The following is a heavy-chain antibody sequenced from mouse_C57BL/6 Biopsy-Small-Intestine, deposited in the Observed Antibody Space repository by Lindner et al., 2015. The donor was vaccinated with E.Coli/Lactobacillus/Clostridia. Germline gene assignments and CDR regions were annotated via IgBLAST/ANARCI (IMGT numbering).Heavy chain of an antibody. J-gene: IGHJ1*01. CDR3: ATDQKRSATISRLYFYAMDV. D-gene: IGHD6-1*01. CDR1: GYTLTDLS. V-gene: IGHV1-36*01. Sequence: SVKVSCKVSGYTLTDLSMHWVRQAPGKGLEWIGSFDPEDDETIYAQRFQGRVIMTEDTYADTAYMELTSLRSEDTAVYYCATDQKRSATISRLYFYAMDVWGQGTTVIVSS. CDR2: FDPEDDET.